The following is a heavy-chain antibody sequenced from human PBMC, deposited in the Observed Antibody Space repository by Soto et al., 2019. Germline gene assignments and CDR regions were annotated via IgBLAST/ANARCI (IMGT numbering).Heavy chain of an antibody. CDR1: GFAFENYA. CDR3: VKAHGLGIYYNWFES. D-gene: IGHD3-10*01. J-gene: IGHJ5*01. V-gene: IGHV3-9*01. CDR2: ISWNSDTI. Sequence: EVQLVESGGGLVQPGRSLRLSCAASGFAFENYAIHWVRQAPGTGLQWVSGISWNSDTICYADSVKGRFTISRDNAKNSVYLQMNSLRPEDTALYYCVKAHGLGIYYNWFESWGQGTLVTISS.